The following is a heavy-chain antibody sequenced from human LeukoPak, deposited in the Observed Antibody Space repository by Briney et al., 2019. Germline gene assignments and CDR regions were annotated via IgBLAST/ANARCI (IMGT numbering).Heavy chain of an antibody. Sequence: PSETLSLTCAVYGGSFSGYYWSWIRQPPGKGLEWIGEINHSGSTNYNPSLKSRVTISVDTSKNQFSLKLSSVTAADTAVYYCARDNYGSGSNWFDPWGQGTLVTVSS. V-gene: IGHV4-34*01. CDR2: INHSGST. J-gene: IGHJ5*02. CDR3: ARDNYGSGSNWFDP. D-gene: IGHD3-10*01. CDR1: GGSFSGYY.